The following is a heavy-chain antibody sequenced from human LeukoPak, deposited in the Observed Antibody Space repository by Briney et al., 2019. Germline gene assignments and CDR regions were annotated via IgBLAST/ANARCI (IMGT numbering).Heavy chain of an antibody. CDR3: ASSGYSYAYASFDY. V-gene: IGHV3-48*02. CDR2: ISSSTSTI. J-gene: IGHJ4*02. D-gene: IGHD5-18*01. Sequence: GSLRLSCAASGFTFSSYSMNWVRQAPGKGLEWVSYISSSTSTIYYADSVRGRFTISRDNAKNSLYLHMNSLRDEDTAVYYCASSGYSYAYASFDYWGQGTLVTVSS. CDR1: GFTFSSYS.